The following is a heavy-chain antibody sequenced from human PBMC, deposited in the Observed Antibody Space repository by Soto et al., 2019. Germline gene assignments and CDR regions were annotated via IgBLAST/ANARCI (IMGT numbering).Heavy chain of an antibody. Sequence: GGSLRLSCVASGFSFSSYAMTWVRQAPGKGLEWVSVISGSDGRTYYGDSVKGRFTISRDNSKNTLYLQMNSLRAEDTAVYYCAKNRERDAWYEEYWGQGTLVTVS. CDR2: ISGSDGRT. J-gene: IGHJ4*02. CDR1: GFSFSSYA. V-gene: IGHV3-23*02. CDR3: AKNRERDAWYEEY. D-gene: IGHD6-13*01.